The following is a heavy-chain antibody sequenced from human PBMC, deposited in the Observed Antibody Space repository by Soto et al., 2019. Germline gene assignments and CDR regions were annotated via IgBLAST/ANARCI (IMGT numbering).Heavy chain of an antibody. CDR3: ARGYYYDSSGADY. CDR1: GFTFSIYA. J-gene: IGHJ4*02. Sequence: GGSLRLSCAASGFTFSIYAMSWFRQAPGKGLEWVSAISGSGGSTYYADSVKGRFTISRDNSKNTLYLQMNSLRAEDTAVYYCARGYYYDSSGADYWGQGTLVTVSS. V-gene: IGHV3-23*01. CDR2: ISGSGGST. D-gene: IGHD3-22*01.